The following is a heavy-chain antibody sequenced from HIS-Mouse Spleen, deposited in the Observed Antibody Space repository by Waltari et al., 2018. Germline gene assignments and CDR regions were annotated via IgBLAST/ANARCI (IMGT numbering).Heavy chain of an antibody. V-gene: IGHV3-23*01. CDR1: GFTFSSYA. Sequence: EVQLLESGGGLVQPGGSLRLSCAASGFTFSSYAMSWVRQAPGKGLGWVSAIIGGGGSTYYAASVKGRFTISRDNSKNTLYLQMNSLRAEDTAVYYCAKSRGGDCYDYWGQGTLVTVSS. D-gene: IGHD2-21*01. CDR2: IIGGGGST. J-gene: IGHJ4*02. CDR3: AKSRGGDCYDY.